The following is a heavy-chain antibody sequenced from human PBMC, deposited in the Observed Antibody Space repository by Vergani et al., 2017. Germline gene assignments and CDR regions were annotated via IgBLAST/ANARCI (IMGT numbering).Heavy chain of an antibody. D-gene: IGHD5-24*01. CDR2: IIPIFGTA. CDR1: GGTFSSYA. CDR3: ARGMGDGYNFPYYYGMDV. Sequence: QGQLAQSGAEVKKPGSSVKVSCKASGGTFSSYAISWVRQAPGQGLEWMGGIIPIFGTANYAQKFQGRVTITADESTSTAYMELSSLRSEDTAVYYCARGMGDGYNFPYYYGMDVWGQGTTVTVSS. V-gene: IGHV1-69*13. J-gene: IGHJ6*02.